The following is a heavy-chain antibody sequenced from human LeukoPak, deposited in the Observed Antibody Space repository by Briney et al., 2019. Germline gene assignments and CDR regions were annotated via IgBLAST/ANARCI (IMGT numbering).Heavy chain of an antibody. Sequence: GASVKVSCKASGYTFTSYDINWVRQATGQGLEWMGWMNPNSGNTGYAQKFQARVTITRNTSISTAYMELCSLRSDDTAVYYCARGPNPNRLYYDFWSGYSEWFDPWGQGTLVTVSS. CDR3: ARGPNPNRLYYDFWSGYSEWFDP. V-gene: IGHV1-8*03. CDR2: MNPNSGNT. D-gene: IGHD3-3*01. J-gene: IGHJ5*02. CDR1: GYTFTSYD.